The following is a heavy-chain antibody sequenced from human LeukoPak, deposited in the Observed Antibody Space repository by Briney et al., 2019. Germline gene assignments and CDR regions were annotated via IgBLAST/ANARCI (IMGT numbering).Heavy chain of an antibody. CDR3: TRVIDSGFTMVRGVMDV. Sequence: GGSLRLSCTASGFTFGDYAMSWFRQAPGKGLEWVGFIRSKAYGGTTEYAASVKGRFTISRDDSKSIAYLQMNSLKTEDTAVYYCTRVIDSGFTMVRGVMDVWGQGTTVTVSS. V-gene: IGHV3-49*03. J-gene: IGHJ6*02. CDR2: IRSKAYGGTT. CDR1: GFTFGDYA. D-gene: IGHD3-10*01.